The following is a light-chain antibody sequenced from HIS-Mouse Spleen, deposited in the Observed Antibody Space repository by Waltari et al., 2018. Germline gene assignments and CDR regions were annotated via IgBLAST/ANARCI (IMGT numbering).Light chain of an antibody. CDR3: SSYAGSNNVV. V-gene: IGLV2-8*01. J-gene: IGLJ2*01. Sequence: VTISCTGTSSDVGGYNYVSWYQQHPGKAPKLMIYEVSKRPSGVPDRFSGSKSGNTASLTVSGLQAEDEADYYCSSYAGSNNVVFGGGTKLTVL. CDR1: SSDVGGYNY. CDR2: EVS.